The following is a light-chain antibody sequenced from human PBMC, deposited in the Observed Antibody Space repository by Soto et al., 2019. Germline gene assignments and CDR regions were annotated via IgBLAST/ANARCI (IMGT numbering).Light chain of an antibody. J-gene: IGLJ1*01. V-gene: IGLV3-1*01. CDR3: PAWDSSAAYV. CDR1: KLGDKY. Sequence: SYELTQPPSVSVSPGQTASITCSGDKLGDKYACWYQQKPGQSPVLVIYQDSKRPSGIAERFSGSNSGNTATLTISGTQAMDEADYYCPAWDSSAAYVFGNGTKLTVI. CDR2: QDS.